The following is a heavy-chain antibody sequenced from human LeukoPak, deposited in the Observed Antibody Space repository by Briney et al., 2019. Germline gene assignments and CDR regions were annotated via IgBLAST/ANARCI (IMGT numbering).Heavy chain of an antibody. J-gene: IGHJ4*02. CDR3: ARGGRGCQDY. Sequence: GGSLRLSCATSGFTFSRYSMNWVRQAPGKGLEWVSSISSSSSYIYYADSVKGRFTISRDNAKNSLYLQMNSLRAEDTAVYYCARGGRGCQDYWGQGTLVTVSS. CDR1: GFTFSRYS. D-gene: IGHD6-19*01. V-gene: IGHV3-21*01. CDR2: ISSSSSYI.